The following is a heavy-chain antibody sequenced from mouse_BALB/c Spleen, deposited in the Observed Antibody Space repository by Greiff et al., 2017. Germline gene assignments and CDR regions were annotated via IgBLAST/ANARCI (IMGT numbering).Heavy chain of an antibody. Sequence: VQLQQSGAELVRPGSSVKMSCKASGYAFSSYWMNWVKQRPGQGLEWIGRIDPANGNTKYDPKFQGKATITADTSSNTAYLQLSSLTSEDTAVYYCARGGFAYWGQGTLVTVSA. CDR1: GYAFSSYW. CDR3: ARGGFAY. J-gene: IGHJ3*01. CDR2: IDPANGNT. V-gene: IGHV14-1*02.